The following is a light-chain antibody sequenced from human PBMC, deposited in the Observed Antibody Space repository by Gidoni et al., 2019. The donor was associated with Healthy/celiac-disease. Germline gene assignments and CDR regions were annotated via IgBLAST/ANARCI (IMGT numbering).Light chain of an antibody. CDR1: QGIRHD. CDR2: AAS. CDR3: LQHNSYRLT. Sequence: DIQMTQSPSSLSASVGDSVTITCRASQGIRHDLGWYQQKPGKAPKRLIYAASSLQSGVQSRFSGSGSGTEFTLTIRSLQPEDFATYYCLQHNSYRLTFGGGTKVEIK. V-gene: IGKV1-17*01. J-gene: IGKJ4*01.